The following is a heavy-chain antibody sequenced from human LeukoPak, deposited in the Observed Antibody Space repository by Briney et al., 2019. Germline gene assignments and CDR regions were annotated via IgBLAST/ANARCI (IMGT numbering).Heavy chain of an antibody. CDR1: GGSFSGYY. V-gene: IGHV4-34*01. CDR3: ARGGDYSQYYFDY. CDR2: INHSGST. D-gene: IGHD2-21*01. J-gene: IGHJ4*02. Sequence: SETLSLTCAVYGGSFSGYYWSWIRQPPGKGLEWIGEINHSGSTNYNPSLKSRVTISVDTSKNQFSLKLSSVTAADTAVYYCARGGDYSQYYFDYRGQGTLVTVSS.